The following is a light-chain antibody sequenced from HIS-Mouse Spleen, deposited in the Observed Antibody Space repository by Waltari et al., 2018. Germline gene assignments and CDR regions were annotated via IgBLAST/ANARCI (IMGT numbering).Light chain of an antibody. CDR1: ALQTKKY. CDR2: EDS. CDR3: YSTDSSGNHRV. Sequence: SYELTQPPSVSVSPGQTARITCSGDALQTKKYAYWYQQKSGQAPVLVIYEDSKRPSGIPERFSGSSSGTMATLTISGAQVEDEADYYCYSTDSSGNHRVFGGGTKLTVL. V-gene: IGLV3-10*01. J-gene: IGLJ2*01.